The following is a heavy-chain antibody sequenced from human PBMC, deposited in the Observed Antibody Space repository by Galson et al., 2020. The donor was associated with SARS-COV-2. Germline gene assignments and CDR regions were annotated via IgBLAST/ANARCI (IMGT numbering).Heavy chain of an antibody. CDR3: ARAYHSSSWYLPDY. D-gene: IGHD6-13*01. CDR2: INPNSGGT. CDR1: EYKKKRKN. Sequence: ASVKVSCTASEYKKKRKNMHWVRQAPGQGLECMGWINPNSGGTNYAQKFQGRVTMPRDTSISTAYMELSRLRSDDTAVYYCARAYHSSSWYLPDYWGQGTLVTVSS. V-gene: IGHV1-2*02. J-gene: IGHJ4*02.